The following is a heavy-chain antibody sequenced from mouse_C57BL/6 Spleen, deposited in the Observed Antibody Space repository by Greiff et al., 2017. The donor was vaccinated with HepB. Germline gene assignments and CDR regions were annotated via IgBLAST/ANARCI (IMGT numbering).Heavy chain of an antibody. J-gene: IGHJ2*01. CDR2: ISYYGSN. Sequence: EVKLQESGPGLVKPSQSLSLTCSVTGYSITSGYYWNWIRQFPGNKLEWMGYISYYGSNNYNPSLKNRISITRDTSKIQFFLKLNSVTTEDTATYYCARGPYYFDYWGQGTTLTVSS. V-gene: IGHV3-6*01. CDR1: GYSITSGYY. CDR3: ARGPYYFDY.